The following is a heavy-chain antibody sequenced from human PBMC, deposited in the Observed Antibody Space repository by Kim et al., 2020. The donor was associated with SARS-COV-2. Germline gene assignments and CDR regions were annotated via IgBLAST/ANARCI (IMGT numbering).Heavy chain of an antibody. J-gene: IGHJ6*02. CDR2: ISAYNGNT. CDR3: ARGSAFHSSGWYDYHYGMDV. CDR1: GYTFTSYG. Sequence: ASVKVSCKASGYTFTSYGISWVRQAPGQGLEWMGWISAYNGNTNYAQKLQGRVTMTTDTSTSTAYMELRSLRSDDTAVYYCARGSAFHSSGWYDYHYGMDVWGQGTTVTVSS. V-gene: IGHV1-18*01. D-gene: IGHD6-19*01.